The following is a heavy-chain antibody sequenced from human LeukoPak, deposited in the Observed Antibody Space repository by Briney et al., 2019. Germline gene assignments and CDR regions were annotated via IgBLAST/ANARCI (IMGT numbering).Heavy chain of an antibody. CDR2: IYYSGST. Sequence: PSETLSLTCTVSGGSISSSTYYWGWIRQPPEKGLEWIGTIYYSGSTYYHPSHKSRVAISVDTSKNQFSLKLSSVTAADTAVYYCARLRGETARGYSGYDMNYYYYYYMDVWGKGTTVTVSS. CDR1: GGSISSSTYY. CDR3: ARLRGETARGYSGYDMNYYYYYYMDV. J-gene: IGHJ6*03. D-gene: IGHD5-12*01. V-gene: IGHV4-39*01.